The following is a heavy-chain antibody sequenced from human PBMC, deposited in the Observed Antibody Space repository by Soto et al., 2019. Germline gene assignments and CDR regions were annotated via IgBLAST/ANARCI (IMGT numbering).Heavy chain of an antibody. CDR3: WKSPGYDSRGYYSNVDY. CDR1: GFTFSIYA. CDR2: ISTSGGST. J-gene: IGHJ4*02. Sequence: GGSLRLSCAASGFTFSIYAMSWVCQSPGKGLEWVSTISTSGGSTYYADSVKGRFTTSRDNSKSTMYLQMNSLRAEDTAVYYCWKSPGYDSRGYYSNVDYWGQGTLVTVSS. D-gene: IGHD3-22*01. V-gene: IGHV3-23*01.